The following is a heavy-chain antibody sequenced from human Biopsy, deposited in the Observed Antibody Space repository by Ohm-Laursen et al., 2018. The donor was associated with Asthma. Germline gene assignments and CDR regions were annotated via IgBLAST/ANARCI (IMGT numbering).Heavy chain of an antibody. V-gene: IGHV3-53*01. CDR2: IYSGGTS. J-gene: IGHJ4*02. D-gene: IGHD6-19*01. CDR1: GFTVSRDH. Sequence: SLRLSCTASGFTVSRDHMFWVRQAPGKGPEWASVIYSGGTSDTADSVRGRFTISRDFYKNTLYLQMDSLRAEDTAVYYCARGDSSGWSHYYFDYWGQGTLVTVSS. CDR3: ARGDSSGWSHYYFDY.